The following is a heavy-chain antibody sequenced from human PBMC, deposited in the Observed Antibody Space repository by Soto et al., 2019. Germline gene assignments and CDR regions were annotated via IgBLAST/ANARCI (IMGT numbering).Heavy chain of an antibody. CDR2: IYYSGST. CDR1: GGSISSSSYY. J-gene: IGHJ5*02. Sequence: QLQLQESGPGLVKPSETLSLTCTVSGGSISSSSYYWGWIRQPPGKGLEWIGSIYYSGSTYYNPSLTSRVTISVDTSKNQFSLKLSSVTAADTAVYYCARPKAITMENWFDPWGQGTLVTVSS. V-gene: IGHV4-39*01. D-gene: IGHD3-10*01. CDR3: ARPKAITMENWFDP.